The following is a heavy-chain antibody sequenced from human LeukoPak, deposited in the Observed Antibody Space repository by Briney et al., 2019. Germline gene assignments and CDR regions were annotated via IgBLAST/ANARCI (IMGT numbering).Heavy chain of an antibody. CDR1: GFTFDDYA. D-gene: IGHD1-26*01. CDR2: ISWNSGSI. CDR3: AKAREQSLVGAIDY. J-gene: IGHJ4*02. Sequence: PGRSLRLSCAASGFTFDDYAMHWVRQAPGKGLEWVSGISWNSGSIGYADSVKGRFTISRDNAKNSLYLQMNSLRAEDTALYYCAKAREQSLVGAIDYWGQGTLVTVSS. V-gene: IGHV3-9*01.